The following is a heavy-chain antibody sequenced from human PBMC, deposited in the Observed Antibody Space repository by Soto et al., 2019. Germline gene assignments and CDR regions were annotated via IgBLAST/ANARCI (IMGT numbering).Heavy chain of an antibody. V-gene: IGHV1-46*02. Sequence: SSVKVSCTASGYNFKSYYIHWLRHAPGQGLEWMGKVTPYDSGTQVAQKFQGRVTMTRDTSTTTVYMELSSLRSEDTATYYCVGQIYYESCPHEVPCHWGHRTPGTVSS. D-gene: IGHD3-3*01. J-gene: IGHJ4*01. CDR2: VTPYDSGT. CDR3: VGQIYYESCPHEVPCH. CDR1: GYNFKSYY.